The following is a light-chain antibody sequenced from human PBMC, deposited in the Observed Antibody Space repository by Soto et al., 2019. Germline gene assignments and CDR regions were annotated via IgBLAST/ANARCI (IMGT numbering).Light chain of an antibody. CDR1: SSDVDGYKY. CDR3: SSYTSRSTFWV. CDR2: AVS. J-gene: IGLJ3*02. Sequence: QSALTQHDSVSGSPGQSITISCTGTSSDVDGYKYVSWYQQHPGKAPKLMIYAVSNRPSGVSNRFSGSKPGDTTSLTISGLQAEDEADYYCSSYTSRSTFWVFGGGTKVNVL. V-gene: IGLV2-14*01.